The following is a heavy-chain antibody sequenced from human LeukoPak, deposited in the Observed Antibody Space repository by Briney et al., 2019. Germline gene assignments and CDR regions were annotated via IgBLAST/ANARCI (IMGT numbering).Heavy chain of an antibody. D-gene: IGHD5-24*01. CDR1: GFTCSDYY. Sequence: PGGYLRLSCAASGFTCSDYYMSWIRQAPGKGLEWVSYISSSGSTIYYADSVKGRFTISRDNAKNSLYLQMNSLRAEDTAVYYCARDRKRWLLDYWGQGTLVTVSS. V-gene: IGHV3-11*04. CDR2: ISSSGSTI. J-gene: IGHJ4*02. CDR3: ARDRKRWLLDY.